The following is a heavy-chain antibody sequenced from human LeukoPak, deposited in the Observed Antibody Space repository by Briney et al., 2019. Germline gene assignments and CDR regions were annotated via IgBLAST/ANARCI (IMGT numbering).Heavy chain of an antibody. V-gene: IGHV1-24*01. D-gene: IGHD5-18*01. CDR1: GYTLTELS. CDR2: FDPEDGET. Sequence: ASVKVSCKVSGYTLTELSMHWVRQAPGKGLEWMGGFDPEDGETIYAQKFQGRVTITEDTSTDTAYMELSSLRSEDTAVYYCATAMTAMVTYYFDYWGQGTLVTVSS. J-gene: IGHJ4*02. CDR3: ATAMTAMVTYYFDY.